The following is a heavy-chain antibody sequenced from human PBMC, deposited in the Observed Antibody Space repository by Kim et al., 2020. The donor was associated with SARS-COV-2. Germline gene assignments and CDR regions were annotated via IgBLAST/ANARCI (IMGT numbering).Heavy chain of an antibody. CDR2: IHYIGTTRT. D-gene: IGHD2-8*02. J-gene: IGHJ5*02. CDR3: ARRPLTGGAES. Sequence: SETLSLTCTVSVGSISSSSYYWDWIRQPPGKGLEWIGSIHYIGTTRTYYNPSLKRRVTISVDTSKNQFSLKLSSVTAADTAVYYCARRPLTGGAESWGQG. V-gene: IGHV4-39*01. CDR1: VGSISSSSYY.